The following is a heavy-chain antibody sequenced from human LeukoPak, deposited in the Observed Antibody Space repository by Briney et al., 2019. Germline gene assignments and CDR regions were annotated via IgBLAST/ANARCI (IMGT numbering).Heavy chain of an antibody. CDR3: TARIVGLSFHY. D-gene: IGHD1-26*01. V-gene: IGHV4-4*07. J-gene: IGHJ4*02. Sequence: SETLSLTCAVSGDSVKNHYWSWSRQPAREGLEWVWRIYTSGDTKYDPCLESRVTMSLDASRNKISLRLSSVTAADTAVYYCTARIVGLSFHYWGQGTLVTVSS. CDR2: IYTSGDT. CDR1: GDSVKNHY.